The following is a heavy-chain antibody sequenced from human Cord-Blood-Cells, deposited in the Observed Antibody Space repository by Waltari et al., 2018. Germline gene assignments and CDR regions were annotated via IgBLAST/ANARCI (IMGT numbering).Heavy chain of an antibody. CDR1: GYTFTIYA. D-gene: IGHD4-17*01. CDR3: ARTLYGDPYYFDY. V-gene: IGHV1-3*01. J-gene: IGHJ4*02. Sequence: QVQLVQSGAEGQKPGTSVKVSCKASGYTFTIYALHWVRQAPGQRLEWMGWINSGNGNTKYSQKFQGRVTITRDTSASTAYMELSSLRSEDTAVYYCARTLYGDPYYFDYWGQGTLVTVSS. CDR2: INSGNGNT.